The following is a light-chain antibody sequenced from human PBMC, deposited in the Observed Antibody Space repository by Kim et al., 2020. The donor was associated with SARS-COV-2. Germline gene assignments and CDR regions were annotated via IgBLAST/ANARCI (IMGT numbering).Light chain of an antibody. CDR3: QEYNNRPPVT. CDR2: DAS. J-gene: IGKJ4*01. CDR1: QGVRDK. Sequence: SPGESATLSCRASQGVRDKLAWYQQTPGQPPRLLIYDASTRATDIPARFSGSGSGTEFTLTISSLQSEDFALYFCQEYNNRPPVTFGGGTKVDIK. V-gene: IGKV3-15*01.